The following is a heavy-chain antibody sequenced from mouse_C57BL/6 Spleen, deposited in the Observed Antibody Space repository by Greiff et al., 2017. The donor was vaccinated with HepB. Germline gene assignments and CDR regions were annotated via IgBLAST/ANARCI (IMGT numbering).Heavy chain of an antibody. Sequence: EVQGVESGGDLVKPGGSLKLSCAASGFTFSSYGMSWVRQTPDKRLEWVATISSGGSYTYYPDSVKGRFTISRDHAKNTLYLQMSSLKSEDTAMYYCASSGSYGNYFDYWGQGTTLTVSS. D-gene: IGHD2-1*01. V-gene: IGHV5-6*01. CDR1: GFTFSSYG. CDR2: ISSGGSYT. CDR3: ASSGSYGNYFDY. J-gene: IGHJ2*01.